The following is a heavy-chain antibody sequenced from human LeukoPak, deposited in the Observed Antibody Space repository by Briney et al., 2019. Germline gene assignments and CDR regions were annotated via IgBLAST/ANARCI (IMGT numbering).Heavy chain of an antibody. D-gene: IGHD6-13*01. CDR1: EFTFSNYA. V-gene: IGHV3-23*01. CDR2: ISGSGGST. CDR3: AKATATKTIAAAGTGFDY. J-gene: IGHJ4*02. Sequence: GGSLRLSCAASEFTFSNYAMSWVRQAPGKGLEWVSLISGSGGSTFYANSVKGRFTISRDNSKNTLYLQMNSLRAEDTAVYYCAKATATKTIAAAGTGFDYWGQGTLVTVSS.